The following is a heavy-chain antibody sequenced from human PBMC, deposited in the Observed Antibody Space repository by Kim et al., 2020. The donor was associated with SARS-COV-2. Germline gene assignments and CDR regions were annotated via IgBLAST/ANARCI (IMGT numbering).Heavy chain of an antibody. Sequence: ASVKVSCKASGYTFTSYYMHWVRQAPGQGLEWMGIINPSGGSTSYAQKFQGRVTMTRDTSTSTVYMELSSLRSEDTAVYYRARVDDSSPHYYGMDVWGQGTTVTVSS. CDR3: ARVDDSSPHYYGMDV. J-gene: IGHJ6*02. D-gene: IGHD3-22*01. V-gene: IGHV1-46*01. CDR2: INPSGGST. CDR1: GYTFTSYY.